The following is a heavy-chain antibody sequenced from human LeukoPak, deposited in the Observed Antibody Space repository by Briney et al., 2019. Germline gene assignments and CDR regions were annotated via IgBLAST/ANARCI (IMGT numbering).Heavy chain of an antibody. V-gene: IGHV1-2*06. CDR1: GYTFIGYF. CDR3: ARGGYSDSRGSSDAFDI. J-gene: IGHJ3*02. D-gene: IGHD3-22*01. CDR2: INPNSGGT. Sequence: ASVKVSCKASGYTFIGYFMYWVRQAPGQGLEWMGRINPNSGGTNYAQRFQGRVTMTRDTSITTAYMELSRLRSDDTAIYYCARGGYSDSRGSSDAFDIWGQGTMVTVSS.